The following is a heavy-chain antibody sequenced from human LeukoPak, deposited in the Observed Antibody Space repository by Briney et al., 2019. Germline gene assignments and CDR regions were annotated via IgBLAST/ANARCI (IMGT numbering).Heavy chain of an antibody. D-gene: IGHD4-23*01. Sequence: ASVKVSCKASGYTFTSYDINWVRQATGQGLEWMGWINPNSGGTNYAQKFQGRVTMTRDTSISTAYMELSRLRSDDTAVYYCARETTVVISVTNWFDPWGQGTLVTVSS. V-gene: IGHV1-2*02. CDR2: INPNSGGT. J-gene: IGHJ5*02. CDR3: ARETTVVISVTNWFDP. CDR1: GYTFTSYD.